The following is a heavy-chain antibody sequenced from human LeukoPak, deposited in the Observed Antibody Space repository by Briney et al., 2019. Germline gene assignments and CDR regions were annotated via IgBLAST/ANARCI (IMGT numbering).Heavy chain of an antibody. V-gene: IGHV1-2*02. CDR2: INPNSGGT. Sequence: ASVKVSCKASGYTFTGYYMHWVRQAPGQGLEWMGWINPNSGGTNYAQKFQGRVTMTRDTSISTAYMELRSLRSDDTAVYYCARDVALTGTTRGAFDIWGQGTMVTVSS. CDR1: GYTFTGYY. J-gene: IGHJ3*02. D-gene: IGHD1-1*01. CDR3: ARDVALTGTTRGAFDI.